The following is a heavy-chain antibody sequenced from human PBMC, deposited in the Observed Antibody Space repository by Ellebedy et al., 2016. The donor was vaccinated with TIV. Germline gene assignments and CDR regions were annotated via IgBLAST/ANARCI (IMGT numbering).Heavy chain of an antibody. D-gene: IGHD2-21*02. Sequence: GESLKISCAASGFTFSSYSMNWVRQAPGKGLEWVSSISSSSSYIYYADSVKGRFTISRDNAKNSLYLQMNSLRAEDTAVYYCAKGLIKLGWVVVTANEEGYGMDVWGQGTTVTVSS. CDR3: AKGLIKLGWVVVTANEEGYGMDV. CDR1: GFTFSSYS. V-gene: IGHV3-21*04. J-gene: IGHJ6*02. CDR2: ISSSSSYI.